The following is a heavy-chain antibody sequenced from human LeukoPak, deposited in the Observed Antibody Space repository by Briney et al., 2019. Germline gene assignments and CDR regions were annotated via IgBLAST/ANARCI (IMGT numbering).Heavy chain of an antibody. CDR1: GLTFTTSA. V-gene: IGHV3-23*01. J-gene: IGHJ4*02. D-gene: IGHD2-8*02. Sequence: PGGSLRLSCAATGLTFTTSAMTWVRQAPGKGLEWVSSISGSGGSSYHADSVKGRFTISRDNSKNTVYLHMNSLRADDTAIYYCAKGSRTGLAGDFDYWGQGTLVTVSS. CDR3: AKGSRTGLAGDFDY. CDR2: ISGSGGSS.